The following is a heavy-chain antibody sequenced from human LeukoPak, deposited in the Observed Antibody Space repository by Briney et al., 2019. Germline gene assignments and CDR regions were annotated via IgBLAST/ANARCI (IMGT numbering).Heavy chain of an antibody. CDR2: IYYSGST. CDR1: GGSVSSGGYY. CDR3: ARAGGITTANYYYYGMDV. J-gene: IGHJ6*02. D-gene: IGHD3-16*01. Sequence: SETLSLTCTVSGGSVSSGGYYWSWIRQHPGKGLEWIGYIYYSGSTYYNPSLKSRVTISVDTSKNQFSLKLSSVTAADTAVYYCARAGGITTANYYYYGMDVWGQGTTVTVSS. V-gene: IGHV4-31*03.